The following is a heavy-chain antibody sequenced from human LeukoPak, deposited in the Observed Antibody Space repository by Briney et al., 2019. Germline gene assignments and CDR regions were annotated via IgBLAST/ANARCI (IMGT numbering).Heavy chain of an antibody. CDR2: LSFDGTNT. Sequence: GGSLRLSCTASGFTFSSYVMHWVRQTPGKGLEWVALLSFDGTNTIYADSLKGRFTISRDNSKNTLFLQMNSLRAEDSAIYYCATNYYDSSGYYPDFDYWGQGVLVSVSS. V-gene: IGHV3-30*03. D-gene: IGHD3-22*01. CDR3: ATNYYDSSGYYPDFDY. CDR1: GFTFSSYV. J-gene: IGHJ4*02.